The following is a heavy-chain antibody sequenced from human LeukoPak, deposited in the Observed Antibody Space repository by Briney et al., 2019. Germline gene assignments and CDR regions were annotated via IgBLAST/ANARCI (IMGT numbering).Heavy chain of an antibody. CDR1: GGSISSSSYY. Sequence: SDTLSLTCTVSGGSISSSSYYWGWIRQPPGKGLEWIGSIYYSGSTYYNPSLKSRVTISVDTSKNQFSLKLSSVTAADTAVYYCARISHYDSSGYYPRVDYWGQGTLVTVSS. J-gene: IGHJ4*02. D-gene: IGHD3-22*01. CDR3: ARISHYDSSGYYPRVDY. V-gene: IGHV4-39*07. CDR2: IYYSGST.